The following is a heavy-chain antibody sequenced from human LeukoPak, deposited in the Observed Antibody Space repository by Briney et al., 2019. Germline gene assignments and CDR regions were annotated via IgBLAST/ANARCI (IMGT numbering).Heavy chain of an antibody. Sequence: ASVKVSCKASGYAFTSYGISWVRQAPGQGLEWMGWISAYNGNTNYAQKLQGRVTMTTDTSTSTAYMELRSLRSDDTAVYYCARVGGVVVPAALYFDYWGQGTLVTVSS. CDR2: ISAYNGNT. V-gene: IGHV1-18*01. CDR1: GYAFTSYG. CDR3: ARVGGVVVPAALYFDY. J-gene: IGHJ4*02. D-gene: IGHD2-2*01.